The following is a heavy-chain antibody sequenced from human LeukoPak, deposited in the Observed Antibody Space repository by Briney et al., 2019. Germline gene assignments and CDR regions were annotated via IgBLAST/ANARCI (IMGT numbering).Heavy chain of an antibody. J-gene: IGHJ4*02. D-gene: IGHD2-2*01. CDR1: GFTFTNYA. V-gene: IGHV3-23*01. CDR2: ISGSGTRT. CDR3: AKEQTSSGFFDY. Sequence: SGGSLRLSCAASGFTFTNYAMSWVRQAPGKGLECVSAISGSGTRTYYADSVKGRFTISRDNSKNTLYLQMNSLRAEDRAVYYCAKEQTSSGFFDYWGQGTLVTVSS.